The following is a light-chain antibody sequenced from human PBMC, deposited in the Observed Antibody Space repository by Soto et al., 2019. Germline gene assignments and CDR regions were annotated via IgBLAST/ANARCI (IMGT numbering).Light chain of an antibody. CDR1: RSDVGAYNY. Sequence: QSALTQPASVSGSPGQSITISCTGTRSDVGAYNYVSWYQQHPGKAPKLMIYEVSNRPSGVSNRFSGSKSGNTASLTISGLQAEDEADYFCKSYTTSSTYVFGPGTKVTVL. CDR2: EVS. V-gene: IGLV2-14*01. CDR3: KSYTTSSTYV. J-gene: IGLJ1*01.